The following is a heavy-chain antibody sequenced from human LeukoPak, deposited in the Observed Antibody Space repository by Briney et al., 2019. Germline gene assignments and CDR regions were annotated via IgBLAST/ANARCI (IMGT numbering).Heavy chain of an antibody. CDR2: VYYSGST. Sequence: SETLSLTCTVSGGSISSGGYYWSWIRQHPGKGLEWIGYVYYSGSTYYDPSLKSRVTISVDTSKNQFSLKLSSVIAADTAVYYCARGNPSGGSCYYDYWGQGTLVTVSS. CDR1: GGSISSGGYY. V-gene: IGHV4-31*03. D-gene: IGHD2-15*01. CDR3: ARGNPSGGSCYYDY. J-gene: IGHJ4*02.